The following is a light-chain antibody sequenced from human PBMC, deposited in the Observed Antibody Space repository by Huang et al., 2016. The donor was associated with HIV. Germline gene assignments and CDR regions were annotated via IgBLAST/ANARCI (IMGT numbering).Light chain of an antibody. J-gene: IGKJ1*01. Sequence: EIVLTQSPATLSLSPGEGATISCRASQSICSYLAWYQQRPGQAPRLLIYDASVRATGIPAMFSGRGSGTDFTLTISSLEPEDFAVYYCQQRNNWPPWTFGQGTKVELK. CDR3: QQRNNWPPWT. V-gene: IGKV3-11*01. CDR2: DAS. CDR1: QSICSY.